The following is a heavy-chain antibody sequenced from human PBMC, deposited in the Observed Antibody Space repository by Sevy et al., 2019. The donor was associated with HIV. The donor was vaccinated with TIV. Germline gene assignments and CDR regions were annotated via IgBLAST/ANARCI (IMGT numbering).Heavy chain of an antibody. D-gene: IGHD3-10*01. V-gene: IGHV4-38-2*02. CDR3: ARLRGYYGSGSYRERPNWFDP. CDR2: IYHSGST. CDR1: GYSISSGYY. Sequence: SETLSLTCTVSGYSISSGYYWGWIRQPPGKGLEWIGSIYHSGSTYYNPSLKSRVTISVDTSKNQFSLKLGSVTAADTAVYYCARLRGYYGSGSYRERPNWFDPWGQGTLVTVSS. J-gene: IGHJ5*02.